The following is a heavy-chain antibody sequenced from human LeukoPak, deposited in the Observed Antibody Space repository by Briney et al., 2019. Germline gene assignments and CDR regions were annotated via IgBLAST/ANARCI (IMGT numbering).Heavy chain of an antibody. J-gene: IGHJ6*02. D-gene: IGHD6-19*01. CDR2: INPNSGGT. Sequence: ASVKVSCKASGYTCTGYYMHWVRQAPGQGLEWMGRINPNSGGTNYAQKFQGRVTMTRDTSISTAYMELSRLRSDDTAVYYCARETYSSGWYGMDVWGQGTTVTVSS. CDR3: ARETYSSGWYGMDV. V-gene: IGHV1-2*06. CDR1: GYTCTGYY.